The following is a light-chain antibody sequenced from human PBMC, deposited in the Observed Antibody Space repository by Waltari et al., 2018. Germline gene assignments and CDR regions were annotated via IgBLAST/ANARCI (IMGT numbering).Light chain of an antibody. Sequence: EIVLMQSPGTMYLSPGERATLPCRASQSVSSSYLSWYQQKPGQAPRLPIYGAASRATGIPDRFSGSGSGTNFTLTISRLEPEDFAVYYCQQYGSSPGYTFGQGTKLEIK. CDR2: GAA. J-gene: IGKJ2*01. CDR1: QSVSSSY. CDR3: QQYGSSPGYT. V-gene: IGKV3-20*01.